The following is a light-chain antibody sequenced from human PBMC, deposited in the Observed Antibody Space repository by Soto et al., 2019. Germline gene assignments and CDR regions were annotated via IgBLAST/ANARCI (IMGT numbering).Light chain of an antibody. CDR2: EVS. V-gene: IGLV2-8*01. J-gene: IGLJ1*01. CDR3: SSYAGSDNYV. Sequence: QSVLTQPPSASGSPGQSVTISCSGTSSDTGDYNYVSWYQQHPGKAPKLMFYEVSKRPSGVPDRFSGSKSGNTASLTVSGLQAEDEADYYCSSYAGSDNYVFGTGTKVTVL. CDR1: SSDTGDYNY.